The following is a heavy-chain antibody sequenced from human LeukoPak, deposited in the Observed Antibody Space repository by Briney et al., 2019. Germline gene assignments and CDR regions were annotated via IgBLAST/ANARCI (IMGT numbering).Heavy chain of an antibody. J-gene: IGHJ3*02. Sequence: PGRSLRLSCAASGFTFRSYGIHWVRQAPGKGLEWVAVISYDGSNKYYADSVKGRFTISRDNSKNTLYLQMNSPRAEDTAVYYCAKGRSTYYYDSSGYYPDAFDIWGQGTMVTVSS. V-gene: IGHV3-30*18. CDR1: GFTFRSYG. D-gene: IGHD3-22*01. CDR2: ISYDGSNK. CDR3: AKGRSTYYYDSSGYYPDAFDI.